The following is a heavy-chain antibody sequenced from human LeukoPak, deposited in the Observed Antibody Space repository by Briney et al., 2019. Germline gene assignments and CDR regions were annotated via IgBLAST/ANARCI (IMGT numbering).Heavy chain of an antibody. V-gene: IGHV3-9*03. D-gene: IGHD6-13*01. CDR2: ISWNSGSI. Sequence: GGSLRLSCAASGFTFDDYAMHWVRQAPGKGLEWVSGISWNSGSIGYADSVKGRFTISRDNAKNSLYLQMNSLRAEDMALYYCAKDMRSSWYFGWFDPWGQGTLVTVSS. CDR3: AKDMRSSWYFGWFDP. CDR1: GFTFDDYA. J-gene: IGHJ5*02.